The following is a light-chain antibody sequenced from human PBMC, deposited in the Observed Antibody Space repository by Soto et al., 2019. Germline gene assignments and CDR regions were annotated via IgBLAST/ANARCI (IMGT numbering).Light chain of an antibody. V-gene: IGKV1-39*01. CDR3: QQYEDIPIT. CDR2: GAT. CDR1: QSITTY. Sequence: DIQMTQSPSSLSASVGDRVTITCRASQSITTYLNWYQQKPGKAPKLLIFGATALQSGVPSRFSGSGSGTDFTLTISSLQPEDIATYYCQQYEDIPITFGQGTRLEIK. J-gene: IGKJ5*01.